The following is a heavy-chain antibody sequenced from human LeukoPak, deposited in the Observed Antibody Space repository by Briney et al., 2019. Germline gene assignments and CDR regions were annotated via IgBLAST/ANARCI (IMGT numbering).Heavy chain of an antibody. D-gene: IGHD3-9*01. V-gene: IGHV5-51*01. CDR3: ARREYFDWYDY. CDR1: GYSFTNNW. CDR2: IYPGDSDT. J-gene: IGHJ4*02. Sequence: GESLKISCKGSGYSFTNNWIGWVRQMPGKGLEWMGIIYPGDSDTRYSPSFQGQVTISADKSISTAYLQWSSLKASDTAMYYCARREYFDWYDYWGQGTLVTVSS.